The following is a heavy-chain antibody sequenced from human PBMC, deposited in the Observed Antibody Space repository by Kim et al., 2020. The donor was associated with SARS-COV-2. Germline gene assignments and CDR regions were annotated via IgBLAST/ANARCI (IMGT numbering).Heavy chain of an antibody. CDR3: ARGVPDSVWVSRQMDH. V-gene: IGHV3-30*03. CDR2: ISYDGNLK. D-gene: IGHD3-16*01. Sequence: GGSLRLSCAASGFVFSDYGMHWVRQAPGKRPDWVAVISYDGNLKYYADSLKDRFAVSRDNSKNKVYLQMNSLRLDDTAMYYCARGVPDSVWVSRQMDHWG. CDR1: GFVFSDYG. J-gene: IGHJ4*01.